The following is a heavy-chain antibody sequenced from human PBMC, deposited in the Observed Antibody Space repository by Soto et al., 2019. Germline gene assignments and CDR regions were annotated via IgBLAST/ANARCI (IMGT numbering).Heavy chain of an antibody. CDR2: ISGSGTSSTI. V-gene: IGHV3-48*02. J-gene: IGHJ4*02. Sequence: EVQVVESGGGLVQPGGSLRLSCAVSGLAFSAYPMNWVCQAPGKGLEWVSYISGSGTSSTIYYADSVKGRFTISRDNAKSSLFLQMNNLRDEDTAVYYCASRAREFTLGYWGQGILVTVSS. D-gene: IGHD6-6*01. CDR3: ASRAREFTLGY. CDR1: GLAFSAYP.